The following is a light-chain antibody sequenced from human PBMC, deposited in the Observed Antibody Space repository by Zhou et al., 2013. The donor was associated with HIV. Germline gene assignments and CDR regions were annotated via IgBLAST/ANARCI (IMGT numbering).Light chain of an antibody. CDR2: KAS. CDR1: QTISSK. CDR3: QQYGSSPLT. V-gene: IGKV1-5*03. Sequence: DIQMTQSPSTLSASVGDRVTIICRTSQTISSKLAWYQQKPGKAPRLLIYKASTLETGVPSRFSGSGSGTEFTLTISSLQPDDFAVYYCQQYGSSPLTFGGGTKVEIK. J-gene: IGKJ4*01.